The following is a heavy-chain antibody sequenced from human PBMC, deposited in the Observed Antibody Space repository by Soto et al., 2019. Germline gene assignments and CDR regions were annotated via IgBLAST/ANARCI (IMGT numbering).Heavy chain of an antibody. CDR2: IYHSGST. Sequence: SETLSLTCAVSGGSISSCGYSWSWIRQPPGKGLEWIGYIYHSGSTYYNPSLKSRVTISVDRSKNQFSLKLSSVTAADTAVYYCARHRFVTRWFDPWGQGTLVTVSS. V-gene: IGHV4-30-2*01. CDR3: ARHRFVTRWFDP. D-gene: IGHD3-10*01. J-gene: IGHJ5*02. CDR1: GGSISSCGYS.